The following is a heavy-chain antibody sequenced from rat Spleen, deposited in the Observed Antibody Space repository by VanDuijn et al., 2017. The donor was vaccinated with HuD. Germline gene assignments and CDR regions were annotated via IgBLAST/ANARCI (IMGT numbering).Heavy chain of an antibody. J-gene: IGHJ3*01. CDR1: GYSITSNY. D-gene: IGHD1-10*01. Sequence: EVQLQESGPGLVKPSQSLSLTCSVTGYSITSNYWGWLRKFPGNKMEWMGYLNSAGSTYYHPSLRSRIAITRDTSKNQFFLQVNSVTTEDTATYYCARSPYNNFWFTYWGQGTLVTVSS. V-gene: IGHV3-3*01. CDR2: LNSAGST. CDR3: ARSPYNNFWFTY.